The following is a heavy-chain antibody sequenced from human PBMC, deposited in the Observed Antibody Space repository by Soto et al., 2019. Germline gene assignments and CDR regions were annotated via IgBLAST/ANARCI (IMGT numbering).Heavy chain of an antibody. J-gene: IGHJ4*02. D-gene: IGHD3-16*01. CDR1: GFTFSDYW. V-gene: IGHV3-74*01. Sequence: PGGSLRLSCVVSGFTFSDYWMHWVRQVPGKGLVWVSRINRDGSRTNYAGSVRGRFTISRDNAKNTLYLQMNSLRAEDTAVYYCARDLGVWGQGTLVTVSS. CDR3: ARDLGV. CDR2: INRDGSRT.